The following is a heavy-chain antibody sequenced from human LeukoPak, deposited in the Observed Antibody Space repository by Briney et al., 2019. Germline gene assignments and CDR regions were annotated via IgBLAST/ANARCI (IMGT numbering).Heavy chain of an antibody. CDR1: GYTFTSYG. D-gene: IGHD1-26*01. CDR2: ISGYNGHT. J-gene: IGHJ4*02. CDR3: ARDGRVRGSYFFDY. Sequence: ASVKVSCKASGYTFTSYGISWVRQAPGQGLEWMGWISGYNGHTNYAQKLQGRVTMTTDTSTSTAYMELRSLRSDDTAVYYCARDGRVRGSYFFDYWGQGTLVTVSS. V-gene: IGHV1-18*01.